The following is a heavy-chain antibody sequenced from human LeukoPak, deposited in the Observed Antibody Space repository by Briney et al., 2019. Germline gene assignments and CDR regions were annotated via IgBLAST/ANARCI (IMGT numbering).Heavy chain of an antibody. CDR3: VRDTLWE. CDR2: ISFDGSNK. V-gene: IGHV3-30-3*01. CDR1: GFTFSGYT. D-gene: IGHD1-26*01. Sequence: PGTSLRLSCAVSGFTFSGYTMHWVRQAPGKGLEWVAVISFDGSNKYYGDSVKGRFTISRDNSKNTLYLQMNSLRPDDTAIYYCVRDTLWEWGQGTLVTVSS. J-gene: IGHJ4*02.